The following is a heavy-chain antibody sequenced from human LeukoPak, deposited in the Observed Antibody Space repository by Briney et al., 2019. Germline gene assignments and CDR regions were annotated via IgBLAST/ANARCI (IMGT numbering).Heavy chain of an antibody. CDR1: GLSFSTAW. Sequence: GGSLRLSCTVSGLSFSTAWISWIRQAPGKGLGWVGRIKSNTDGWTVNYAAPVKGRFTISRDDSKNTVFLQMNSLETEDTAMYFCTTAERRYYSHDFWGQGTLVTVSS. CDR2: IKSNTDGWTV. V-gene: IGHV3-15*01. D-gene: IGHD3-10*01. CDR3: TTAERRYYSHDF. J-gene: IGHJ4*02.